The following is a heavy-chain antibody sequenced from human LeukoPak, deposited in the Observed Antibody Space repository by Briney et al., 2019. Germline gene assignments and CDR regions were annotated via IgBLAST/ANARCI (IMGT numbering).Heavy chain of an antibody. CDR3: ARLQGYYYGSGSQDVDF. J-gene: IGHJ4*02. CDR2: IYPGDSDI. V-gene: IGHV5-51*01. Sequence: GESLQISSKGSGYSFTNYWIGWVRQLPGKGLEWVGSIYPGDSDIIYSPSFQGQVTISADKSISTAYLQWSSLKASDTAMYYCARLQGYYYGSGSQDVDFWGQGTLVTVSS. D-gene: IGHD3-10*01. CDR1: GYSFTNYW.